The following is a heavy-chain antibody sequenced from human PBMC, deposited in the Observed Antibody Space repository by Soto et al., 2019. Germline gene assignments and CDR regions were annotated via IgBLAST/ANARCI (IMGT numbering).Heavy chain of an antibody. CDR2: ISYDGGDK. D-gene: IGHD3-10*01. J-gene: IGHJ4*02. CDR1: GFTFSSYG. Sequence: QVQLVESGGGVVQPGRSLRLSCAASGFTFSSYGMHWVRQAAGKGLEWVAVISYDGGDKYYADSVKGRFTISRDNSKNTLFLQMNSLRAEDTAVYYCAKDYAYGSGTYLPPNYWGQGTLVTVSS. CDR3: AKDYAYGSGTYLPPNY. V-gene: IGHV3-30*18.